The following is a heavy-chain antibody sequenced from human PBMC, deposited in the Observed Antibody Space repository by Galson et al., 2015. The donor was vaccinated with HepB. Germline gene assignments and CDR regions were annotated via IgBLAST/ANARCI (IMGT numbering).Heavy chain of an antibody. CDR1: GFTFSNAW. J-gene: IGHJ6*03. D-gene: IGHD2-2*02. CDR3: TTTPFRYCSSTSCHILYYYMDV. Sequence: SLRLSCAASGFTFSNAWMNWVRQAPGKGLEWVGRIKSKTDGGTTDYAAPVKGRFTISRDDSKNTLYLQMNSLKTEDTAVYYCTTTPFRYCSSTSCHILYYYMDVWGKGTTVTVSS. CDR2: IKSKTDGGTT. V-gene: IGHV3-15*07.